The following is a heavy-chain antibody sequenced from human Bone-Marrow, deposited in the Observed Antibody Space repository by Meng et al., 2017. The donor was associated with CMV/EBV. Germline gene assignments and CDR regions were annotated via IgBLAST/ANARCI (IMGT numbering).Heavy chain of an antibody. J-gene: IGHJ4*02. D-gene: IGHD4-17*01. CDR2: ISYDGSNK. CDR3: ASSPGDYGSYFDY. V-gene: IGHV3-30*04. Sequence: LSLTCAASGFTFSSYAMHWVRQAPGKGLEWVAVISYDGSNKYYADSVKGRFTISRDNSKNTPYLQMNSLRAEDTAVYYCASSPGDYGSYFDYWGQGTLVTVSS. CDR1: GFTFSSYA.